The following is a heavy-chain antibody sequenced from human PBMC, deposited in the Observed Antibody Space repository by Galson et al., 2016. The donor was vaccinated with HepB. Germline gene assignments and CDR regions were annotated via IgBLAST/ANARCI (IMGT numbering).Heavy chain of an antibody. CDR2: ISGSGGTT. D-gene: IGHD4-17*01. V-gene: IGHV3-23*01. J-gene: IGHJ2*01. CDR3: AKDHHDYGDSWYFDL. CDR1: GFTFSSYA. Sequence: SLRLSCAASGFTFSSYAMSWVRQAPGKGLEWVSGISGSGGTTYYADSVKGRFSISRDNSKNTLFLQMNSLRAEDTALYYCAKDHHDYGDSWYFDLWGRGTLVTVSS.